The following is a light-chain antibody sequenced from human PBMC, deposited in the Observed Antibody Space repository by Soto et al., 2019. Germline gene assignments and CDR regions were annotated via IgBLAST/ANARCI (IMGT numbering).Light chain of an antibody. CDR3: QQYNNWLYT. V-gene: IGKV3-15*01. Sequence: EIVLTQSPGTLSLSPGERATLSCRASQTVDINLAWYQLKPGQAPRLLIYGASTRATGVPARFSGSGSGTEFTLTISSLQSEDSAVYYCQQYNNWLYTFGQGTKVDIK. J-gene: IGKJ2*01. CDR2: GAS. CDR1: QTVDIN.